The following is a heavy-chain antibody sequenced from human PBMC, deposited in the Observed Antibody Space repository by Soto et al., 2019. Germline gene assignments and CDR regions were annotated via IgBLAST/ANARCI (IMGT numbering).Heavy chain of an antibody. CDR1: GDSISSGRYY. J-gene: IGHJ4*02. CDR3: ARQRTSVVTQAYFDV. V-gene: IGHV4-39*01. D-gene: IGHD2-21*02. Sequence: SSETLSLTCTVTGDSISSGRYYWGWLRQPPGKGLGWSGSIYYSGGTYNNPSLRMRFSMSFDTPKDQFSLKLKSVPAADTALYFCARQRTSVVTQAYFDVWGQGSWSPSPQ. CDR2: IYYSGGT.